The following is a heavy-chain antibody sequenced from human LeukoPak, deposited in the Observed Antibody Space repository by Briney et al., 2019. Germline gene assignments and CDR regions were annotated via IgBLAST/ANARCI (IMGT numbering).Heavy chain of an antibody. D-gene: IGHD6-6*01. J-gene: IGHJ4*02. CDR2: IRYDGSNK. CDR3: AKIMAARITSNFDY. V-gene: IGHV3-30*02. CDR1: GFTFRSYG. Sequence: GGSLRLSCAASGFTFRSYGMHWVRQAPGKGLEWVAFIRYDGSNKYYADSVKGRFTISRDNSKNTLYLQMNSLRAEDTAVYYCAKIMAARITSNFDYWGQGTLVTVP.